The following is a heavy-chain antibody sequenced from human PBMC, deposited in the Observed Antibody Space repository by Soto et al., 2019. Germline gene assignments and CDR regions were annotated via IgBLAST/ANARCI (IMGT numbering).Heavy chain of an antibody. CDR1: GYTFANYG. D-gene: IGHD1-1*01. V-gene: IGHV1-18*04. J-gene: IGHJ5*01. CDR2: NSGNNGAT. Sequence: QVQLMQSGNEVKKPGASVTVSCKASGYTFANYGISWVRQAPGQGLEWMGWNSGNNGATNYAPNVQDRITMALDTSTGVASMALRSLRSDDTAIYYCVRDLKSLRVTGSWFDSWGQGTLVTVSS. CDR3: VRDLKSLRVTGSWFDS.